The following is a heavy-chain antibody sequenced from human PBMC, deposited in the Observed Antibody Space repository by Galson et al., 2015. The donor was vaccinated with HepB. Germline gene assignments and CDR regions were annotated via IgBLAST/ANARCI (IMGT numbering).Heavy chain of an antibody. J-gene: IGHJ4*02. CDR3: ARGSGSYYPYTIDY. Sequence: SVKVSCKASGYTFTGYYMHWVRQAPGQGLEWMGWINPNSGGTNYAQKFQGWVTMTRDTSISTAYMELSRLRSDDTAVYYCARGSGSYYPYTIDYWGQGTLVTVSS. V-gene: IGHV1-2*04. CDR1: GYTFTGYY. CDR2: INPNSGGT. D-gene: IGHD3-10*01.